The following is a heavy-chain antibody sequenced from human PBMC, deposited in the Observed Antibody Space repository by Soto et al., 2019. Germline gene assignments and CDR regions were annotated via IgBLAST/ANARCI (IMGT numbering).Heavy chain of an antibody. J-gene: IGHJ4*02. CDR2: INPNSGGT. Sequence: ASVKVSCTASGYTFTGYYMHWVRQAPGQGLEWMGWINPNSGGTNYAQKFQGWVTMTRDTSISTAYMELSRLRSDDTAVYYCARAVDTAMVYYFDYWGQGTLVTVSS. V-gene: IGHV1-2*04. D-gene: IGHD5-18*01. CDR1: GYTFTGYY. CDR3: ARAVDTAMVYYFDY.